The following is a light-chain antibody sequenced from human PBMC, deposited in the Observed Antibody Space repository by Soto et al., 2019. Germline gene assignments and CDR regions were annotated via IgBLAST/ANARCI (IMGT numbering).Light chain of an antibody. Sequence: EIVKTQSPATLSVSPGERATVSCRASQGVSSNLAWYQQEPGQAPRLLIYGASTRATGIPARFSGSGSGTEFTLTICSLQSEDFAVFYCQQYDNWPITFGQGTRLEIK. CDR2: GAS. CDR1: QGVSSN. V-gene: IGKV3-15*01. CDR3: QQYDNWPIT. J-gene: IGKJ5*01.